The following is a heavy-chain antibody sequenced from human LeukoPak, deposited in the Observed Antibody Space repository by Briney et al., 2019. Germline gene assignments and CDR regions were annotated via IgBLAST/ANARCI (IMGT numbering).Heavy chain of an antibody. V-gene: IGHV4-59*01. CDR2: IYYSGGT. CDR3: ARGCSSSSCWLRMDI. Sequence: PSETLSLTCTVSGGSISSDYWSWIRQPPGKGLEWVGYIYYSGGTFYNPSLKSRVTISVDTSKNQFSLKLSSVTAADTAIYYCARGCSSSSCWLRMDIWGQGTTVTVSS. J-gene: IGHJ6*02. D-gene: IGHD2-2*01. CDR1: GGSISSDY.